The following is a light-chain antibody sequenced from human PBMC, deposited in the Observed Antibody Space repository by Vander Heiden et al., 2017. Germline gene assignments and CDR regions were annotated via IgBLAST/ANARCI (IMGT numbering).Light chain of an antibody. CDR3: MQGTHWPPYT. J-gene: IGKJ2*01. V-gene: IGKV2-30*01. Sequence: DVVMTQSPLSLPVTLGQPASISCRSTRSLVYSDGNTYLSWFQQRPGQSPRRLIYKVSNRDSGVPDRFIGSGSGTDFTLKISRVEAEDVGVYYCMQGTHWPPYTFGQGTKLEIK. CDR1: RSLVYSDGNTY. CDR2: KVS.